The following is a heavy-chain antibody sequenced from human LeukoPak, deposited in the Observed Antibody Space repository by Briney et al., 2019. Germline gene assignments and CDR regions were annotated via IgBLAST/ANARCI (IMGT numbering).Heavy chain of an antibody. CDR3: AKDNSKYRVGAEFDY. D-gene: IGHD1-26*01. CDR1: GFTFSSYA. Sequence: GASLRLSCAASGFTFSSYAMSWVRQAPGKGPEWVSTISVSGGSTYYADSVKGRFTISRDNSKNTLYLQMNSLRAEDTAVYYCAKDNSKYRVGAEFDYWGQGTLVTVSS. V-gene: IGHV3-23*01. J-gene: IGHJ4*02. CDR2: ISVSGGST.